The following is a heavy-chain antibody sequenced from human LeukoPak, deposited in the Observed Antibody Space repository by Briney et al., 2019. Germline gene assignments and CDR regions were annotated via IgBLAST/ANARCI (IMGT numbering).Heavy chain of an antibody. CDR2: ISGSGGNT. J-gene: IGHJ4*02. CDR3: AKVASGSYYNWPFDY. V-gene: IGHV3-23*01. D-gene: IGHD1-26*01. CDR1: GFTFSSYG. Sequence: PGGSLRLSCAASGFTFSSYGMSWVRQAPGKGLEWVSAISGSGGNTYYADSVKGRFTVSRDNSKNTLYLQMNSLRAEDTAVYYCAKVASGSYYNWPFDYWGQGTLVTVSS.